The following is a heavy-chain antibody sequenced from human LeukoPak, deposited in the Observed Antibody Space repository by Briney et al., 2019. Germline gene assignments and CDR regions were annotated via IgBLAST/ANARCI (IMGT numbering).Heavy chain of an antibody. D-gene: IGHD3-3*01. CDR3: ARSLYDLTADY. Sequence: SETLSLTCAVYGGSFSGYYWSWIRQPPGKGLEWIGEINHSGSTNYNPSLKSRVTISVDTSKNQFSLKLSSVTAADTAVYYCARSLYDLTADYWGQGTLVTVSS. J-gene: IGHJ4*02. V-gene: IGHV4-34*01. CDR2: INHSGST. CDR1: GGSFSGYY.